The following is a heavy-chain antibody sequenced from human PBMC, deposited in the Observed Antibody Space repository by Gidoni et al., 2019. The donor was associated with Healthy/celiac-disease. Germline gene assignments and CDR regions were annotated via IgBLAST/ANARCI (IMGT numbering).Heavy chain of an antibody. J-gene: IGHJ4*02. D-gene: IGHD3-22*01. CDR3: AVDYYYDSSGYYGDY. CDR2: ITSISSTI. V-gene: IGHV3-48*02. Sequence: RAGWSLSLSCAASGFTFSSYSMNWVRQAPGKGLEWVYYITSISSTIYYADSVKHRFTISRNNDKNSLYLQMNSLRDEDTAVYYCAVDYYYDSSGYYGDYWGQGTLVTVSS. CDR1: GFTFSSYS.